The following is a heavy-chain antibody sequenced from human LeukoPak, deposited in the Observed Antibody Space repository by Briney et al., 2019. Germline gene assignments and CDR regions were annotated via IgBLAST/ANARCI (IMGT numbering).Heavy chain of an antibody. CDR2: INPNSGGT. J-gene: IGHJ3*02. V-gene: IGHV1-2*02. CDR3: ARDSTLDAFDI. CDR1: GYTFTGYY. Sequence: ASVKVSCEASGYTFTGYYMHWVRQAPGQGPEWMGWINPNSGGTNYAQKFQGRVTMTRDTSISTAYMELSRLRSDDTAVYYCARDSTLDAFDIWGQGTMVTVSS.